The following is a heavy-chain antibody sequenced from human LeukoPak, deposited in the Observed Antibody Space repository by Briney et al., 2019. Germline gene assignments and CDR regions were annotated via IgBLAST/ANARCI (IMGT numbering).Heavy chain of an antibody. CDR1: GGSISSYY. Sequence: PSETLSLTCTVSGGSISSYYWSWIRQPAGKELEWIGRIYTSGSTNYNPSLKSRVTMSVDTSKNQFSLKLSSVTAADTAVYYCARDLSSSPYYYGMDVWGQGTTVTVSS. V-gene: IGHV4-4*07. CDR2: IYTSGST. J-gene: IGHJ6*02. D-gene: IGHD6-13*01. CDR3: ARDLSSSPYYYGMDV.